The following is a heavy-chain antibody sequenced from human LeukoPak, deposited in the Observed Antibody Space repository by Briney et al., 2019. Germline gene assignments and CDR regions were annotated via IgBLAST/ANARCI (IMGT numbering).Heavy chain of an antibody. J-gene: IGHJ4*02. D-gene: IGHD4-17*01. Sequence: GASVKVSCKVSGYTLTELSMHWVRQAPGKGLEWMGGFDPEDGETIYAQKLQGRVTMTEDTSTDTAYMELSSLRSEDTAVYYCATVTQNDYGDYGYFDYWGQGTLVTVSS. CDR3: ATVTQNDYGDYGYFDY. CDR2: FDPEDGET. CDR1: GYTLTELS. V-gene: IGHV1-24*01.